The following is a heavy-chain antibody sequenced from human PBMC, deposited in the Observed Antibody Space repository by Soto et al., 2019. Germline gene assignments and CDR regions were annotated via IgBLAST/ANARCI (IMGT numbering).Heavy chain of an antibody. D-gene: IGHD6-6*01. CDR2: IYWDDDK. CDR1: GFSLSTSGVG. CDR3: AHVIAARYYYYGMDV. V-gene: IGHV2-5*02. Sequence: QITLKESGPTLVKPTQTLTLTCTFSGFSLSTSGVGVGWIRQPPGKALEWLALIYWDDDKRYSPSLKSRLPITNDTSNNQVVLTMTNMDPVDTATYYCAHVIAARYYYYGMDVWGQGTTVTVSS. J-gene: IGHJ6*02.